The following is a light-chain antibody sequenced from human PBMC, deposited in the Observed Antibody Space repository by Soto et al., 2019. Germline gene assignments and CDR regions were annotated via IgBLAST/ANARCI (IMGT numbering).Light chain of an antibody. V-gene: IGKV1-5*03. J-gene: IGKJ1*01. CDR3: QHYNRHSEA. CDR2: KAS. CDR1: QTISSW. Sequence: DIEMTQSPSTLSGSVGCRLTITCRASQTISSWLAWYQQKPGKAPKLLIYKASTLKSGVPSRFSGSAYGTEFTLTISRLQTDDFATYYCQHYNRHSEAFGQGTQVDIK.